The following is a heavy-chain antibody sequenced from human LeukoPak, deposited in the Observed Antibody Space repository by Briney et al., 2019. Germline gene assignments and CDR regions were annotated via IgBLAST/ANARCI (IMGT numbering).Heavy chain of an antibody. J-gene: IGHJ4*02. CDR2: IYSGGST. V-gene: IGHV3-66*01. Sequence: GGSLRLSCAASGFTFSSYSMNWVRQAPGKGLEWVSVIYSGGSTYYADSVKGRFTISRDNSKNTLYLQMNSLRAEDTAVYYCARDPLPYYYDSSGLEDYWGQGTLVTVSS. CDR1: GFTFSSYS. CDR3: ARDPLPYYYDSSGLEDY. D-gene: IGHD3-22*01.